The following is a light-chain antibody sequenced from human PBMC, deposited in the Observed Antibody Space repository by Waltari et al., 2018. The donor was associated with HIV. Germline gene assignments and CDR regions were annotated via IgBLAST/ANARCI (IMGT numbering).Light chain of an antibody. CDR3: CSYTSSGPRYVL. V-gene: IGLV2-14*03. Sequence: QSALTQPASVSGSLGQSITISCTGTSGDGGGYNFVSRSQQHPGKAPKLIIYNVKSRPSGVSIRFSCSRSANTASLTISGLQAEDEADYFCCSYTSSGPRYVLFGGGTRLTVL. CDR2: NVK. J-gene: IGLJ2*01. CDR1: SGDGGGYNF.